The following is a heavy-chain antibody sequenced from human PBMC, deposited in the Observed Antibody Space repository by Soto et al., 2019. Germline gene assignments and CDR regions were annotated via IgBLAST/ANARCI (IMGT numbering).Heavy chain of an antibody. CDR3: ARARIAAAGRNWFDP. D-gene: IGHD6-13*01. Sequence: ASVKVSCKVSGYTFTSYGISWVRQAPGQGLEWMGWISAYNGNTNYAQKLQGRVTMTTDTSTSTAYMELRSLRSDDTAVYYCARARIAAAGRNWFDPWGQGTLVTVSS. CDR2: ISAYNGNT. J-gene: IGHJ5*02. CDR1: GYTFTSYG. V-gene: IGHV1-18*01.